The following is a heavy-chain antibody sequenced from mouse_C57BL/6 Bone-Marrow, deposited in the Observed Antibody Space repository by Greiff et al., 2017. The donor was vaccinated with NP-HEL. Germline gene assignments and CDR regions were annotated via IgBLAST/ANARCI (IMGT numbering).Heavy chain of an antibody. D-gene: IGHD2-2*01. Sequence: EVMLVESGGGLVKPGGSLKLSCAASGFTFSSYAMSWVRQTPEKRLEWVATISDGGSYTYYPDNAKGRFTISRDNAKNNLYLQMSHLKSEDTAMYYCARGNYGYWFAYWGQGTLVTVSA. J-gene: IGHJ3*01. CDR3: ARGNYGYWFAY. V-gene: IGHV5-4*03. CDR2: ISDGGSYT. CDR1: GFTFSSYA.